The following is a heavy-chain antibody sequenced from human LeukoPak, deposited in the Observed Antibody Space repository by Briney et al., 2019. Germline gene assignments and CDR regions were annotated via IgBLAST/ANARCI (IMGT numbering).Heavy chain of an antibody. D-gene: IGHD3-10*01. CDR3: ASAMVRGVAD. CDR2: INHSGST. CDR1: GGSFSGYY. V-gene: IGHV4-34*01. Sequence: SETLSLTCAVYGGSFSGYYWSWIRQPPGKGLEWIGEINHSGSTNYNPSLKSRVTISADTSKNQFSLKLSSVTAADTAVYYCASAMVRGVADWGQGTLVTVSS. J-gene: IGHJ4*02.